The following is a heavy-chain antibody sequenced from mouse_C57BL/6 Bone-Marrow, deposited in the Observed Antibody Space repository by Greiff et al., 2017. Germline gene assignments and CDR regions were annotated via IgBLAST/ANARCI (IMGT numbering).Heavy chain of an antibody. V-gene: IGHV5-9-1*02. Sequence: DVMLVESGEGLVKPGGSLKLSCAASGFTFSSYAMSWVRQTPEKRLEWVAYISSGGDYIYYADTVKGRFTISRDNARNTLYLQMSSLKSEDTAMYYCTRKSNYEDYYAMDYWGQGTSVTVSS. J-gene: IGHJ4*01. CDR1: GFTFSSYA. CDR2: ISSGGDYI. D-gene: IGHD2-5*01. CDR3: TRKSNYEDYYAMDY.